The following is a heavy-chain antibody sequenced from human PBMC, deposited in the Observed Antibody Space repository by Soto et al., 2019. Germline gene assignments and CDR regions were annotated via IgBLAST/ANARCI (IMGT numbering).Heavy chain of an antibody. V-gene: IGHV4-59*01. CDR3: ARSTGYYYYGMDV. CDR1: GGSISSYY. Sequence: QVQLQESGPGLVKPSETLSLTCTVSGGSISSYYWSWIRQPPGKGLDWIGYVYYSGSTNYNPSLLSRVTRSVATCKTQFYLKLSSVTAADTDVDYCARSTGYYYYGMDVWGQGTTVTVS. CDR2: VYYSGST. J-gene: IGHJ6*02.